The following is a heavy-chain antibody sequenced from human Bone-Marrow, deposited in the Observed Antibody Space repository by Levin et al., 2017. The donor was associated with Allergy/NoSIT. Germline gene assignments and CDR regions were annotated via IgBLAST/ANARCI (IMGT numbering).Heavy chain of an antibody. D-gene: IGHD3-22*01. V-gene: IGHV3-74*01. J-gene: IGHJ4*02. CDR3: ARDYYDNDGRYFLDH. CDR2: VNPDESDT. CDR1: GFTFTSHW. Sequence: SGGSLRLSCVASGFTFTSHWIHWVRQAPGGGLVWVSRVNPDESDTTYAGSVRGRFTISRDNAKNTVYLQMDSLRAEDTAVYYCARDYYDNDGRYFLDHWGQGTLVTVSS.